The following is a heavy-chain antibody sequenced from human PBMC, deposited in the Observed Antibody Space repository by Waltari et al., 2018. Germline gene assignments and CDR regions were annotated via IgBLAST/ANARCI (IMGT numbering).Heavy chain of an antibody. D-gene: IGHD1-26*01. CDR3: ARTGSGSYYSYYYYYGMDV. CDR2: IIPIFGIA. CDR1: GGTFSSYA. Sequence: QVQLVQSGAEVKKPGSSVKVSCKASGGTFSSYAISWVRQAPGQGLEWMGGIIPIFGIANYAQKFQGRVTITADKSTSTAYMELSSLRSEDTAVYYCARTGSGSYYSYYYYYGMDVWGQGTTVTVSS. V-gene: IGHV1-69*17. J-gene: IGHJ6*02.